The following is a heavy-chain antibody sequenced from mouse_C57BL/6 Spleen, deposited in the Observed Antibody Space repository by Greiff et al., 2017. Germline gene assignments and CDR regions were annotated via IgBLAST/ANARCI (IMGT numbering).Heavy chain of an antibody. Sequence: QVQLQQSGAELVRPGASVKLSCKASGYTFTDYYINWVKQRPGQGLEWIARIYPGSGNTYYNEKFKGKATLTAEKSSSTAYMQLSSLTSEDSAVYFCARSGITTVVVGSSYYAMDYWGQGTSVTVSS. CDR1: GYTFTDYY. CDR3: ARSGITTVVVGSSYYAMDY. CDR2: IYPGSGNT. V-gene: IGHV1-76*01. D-gene: IGHD1-1*01. J-gene: IGHJ4*01.